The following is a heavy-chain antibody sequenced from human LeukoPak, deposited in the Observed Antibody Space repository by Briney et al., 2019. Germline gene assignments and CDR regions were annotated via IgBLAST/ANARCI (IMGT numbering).Heavy chain of an antibody. CDR2: IKQDGSEK. V-gene: IGHV3-7*03. CDR1: GFTFSSYW. CDR3: AKGGASSPYTYIDV. Sequence: GGSLRLSCAASGFTFSSYWMSWVRQAPGKGLEWVANIKQDGSEKFYVDSVKGRFTISRDNSKNTLYLQMNSLRADDTAVYHCAKGGASSPYTYIDVWGKGTTVIVSS. D-gene: IGHD6-6*01. J-gene: IGHJ6*04.